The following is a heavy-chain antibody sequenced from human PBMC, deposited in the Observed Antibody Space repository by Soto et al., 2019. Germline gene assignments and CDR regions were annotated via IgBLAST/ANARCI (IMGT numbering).Heavy chain of an antibody. V-gene: IGHV3-23*01. CDR1: GFTFSSYA. J-gene: IGHJ3*02. Sequence: GGSLRLSCAASGFTFSSYAMSWVRQAPGKGLEWVSAISGSGGSTYYADPVKGRFTISRDNSKNTLYLQMNSLRAEGTALDDCAKDGCVGEIYYDSSGYYYDAFDIWGQGTMVTVSS. CDR3: AKDGCVGEIYYDSSGYYYDAFDI. CDR2: ISGSGGST. D-gene: IGHD3-22*01.